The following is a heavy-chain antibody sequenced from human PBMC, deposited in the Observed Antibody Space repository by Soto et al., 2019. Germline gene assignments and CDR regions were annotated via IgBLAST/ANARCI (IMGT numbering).Heavy chain of an antibody. J-gene: IGHJ4*02. Sequence: QVQLQQWGAGLLKPSETLSLTCAVYGGSFSGYYWSWIRQPPGKGLEWIGEIKHSGSTNYNPSLKSRVTISVDTSKNQFTLKLSSVTAADTAVYYCARGDLLRWRKTSSLDYWGQGTLVTVSS. CDR2: IKHSGST. D-gene: IGHD2-15*01. V-gene: IGHV4-34*01. CDR3: ARGDLLRWRKTSSLDY. CDR1: GGSFSGYY.